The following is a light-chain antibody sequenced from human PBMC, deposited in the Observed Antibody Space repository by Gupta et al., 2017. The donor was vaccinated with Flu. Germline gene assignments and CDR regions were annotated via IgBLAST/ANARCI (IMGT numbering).Light chain of an antibody. CDR1: RGIRND. J-gene: IGKJ1*01. CDR3: LQQREEHRT. Sequence: PSSLSASVGDRVMITCRASRGIRNDGAWDQQKSGKVTKSLIATASSLHSGVQSRFSGSGSGKEGKLTISRLQPEDVATALGLQQREEHRTLGQGTKVEIK. CDR2: TAS. V-gene: IGKV1-17*01.